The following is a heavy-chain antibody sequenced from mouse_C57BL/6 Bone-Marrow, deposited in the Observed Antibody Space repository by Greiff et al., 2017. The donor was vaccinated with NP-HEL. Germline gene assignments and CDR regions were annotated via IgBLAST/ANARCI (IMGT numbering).Heavy chain of an antibody. CDR2: IHPNSGST. Sequence: QVQLQQPGAELVKPGASVKLSCKASGYTFTSYWMHWVKQRPGQGLEWIGMIHPNSGSTNYNEKFKSKATLTVDKSSSTAYMQLSSLTSEDYAVYYCARRGDTYYGSSAGDYFDYWGQGTTLTVSS. V-gene: IGHV1-64*01. CDR1: GYTFTSYW. CDR3: ARRGDTYYGSSAGDYFDY. J-gene: IGHJ2*01. D-gene: IGHD1-1*01.